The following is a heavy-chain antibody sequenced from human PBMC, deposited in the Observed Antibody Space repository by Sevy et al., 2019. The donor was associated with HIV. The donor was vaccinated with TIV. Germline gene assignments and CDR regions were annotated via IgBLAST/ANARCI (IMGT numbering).Heavy chain of an antibody. V-gene: IGHV3-9*03. Sequence: GGSLRLSCVASGFTFDDYAMHWVRQAPGKGLEWVSGISWNSGNIGYADSVKGRFTISRDNAKNSLYLQMNSLRAEDMALYYCAKGGIQLWSYAFDICGQGTMVTVSS. D-gene: IGHD5-18*01. J-gene: IGHJ3*02. CDR2: ISWNSGNI. CDR1: GFTFDDYA. CDR3: AKGGIQLWSYAFDI.